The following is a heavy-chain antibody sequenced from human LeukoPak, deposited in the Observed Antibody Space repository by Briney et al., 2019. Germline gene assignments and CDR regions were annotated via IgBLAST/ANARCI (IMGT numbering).Heavy chain of an antibody. CDR2: ISGSGGST. CDR3: AKEFRRSRADPDAFDI. D-gene: IGHD5-24*01. J-gene: IGHJ3*02. V-gene: IGHV3-23*01. Sequence: GGSLRLSCAASGFSFTTYAMSWVRQAPGKGLEWVSIISGSGGSTSYADSVRGRFTISRDNSKNTLYLQMNSLRAEDTAIYYCAKEFRRSRADPDAFDIWGHGTLVSVAS. CDR1: GFSFTTYA.